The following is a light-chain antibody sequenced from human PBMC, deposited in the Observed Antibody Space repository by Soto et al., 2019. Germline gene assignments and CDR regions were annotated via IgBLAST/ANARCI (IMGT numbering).Light chain of an antibody. CDR2: DTN. Sequence: SYELTQPPSVSVSPGQTASISCSGDALGNKHASWYQQKPGQSPVLVIYDTNKRPSGIPERFSGSNSGNTATLTISGTQTMDEADYYCQAWDSSTSGLGGGTKLTVL. CDR3: QAWDSSTSG. CDR1: ALGNKH. V-gene: IGLV3-1*01. J-gene: IGLJ2*01.